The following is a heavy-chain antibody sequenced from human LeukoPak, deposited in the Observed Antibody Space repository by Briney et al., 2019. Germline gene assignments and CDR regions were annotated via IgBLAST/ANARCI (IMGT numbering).Heavy chain of an antibody. CDR1: GGSVTDYY. V-gene: IGHV4-59*02. Sequence: SETLSLTCTVSGGSVTDYYWSWIRQSPGKGLEWIGYIYYTGTSYNPSLKSRVTISADTSKNQFSLKLISVTAADTAVYYCARSDSSGYYGDDAFDIWGQGTMVTVSS. J-gene: IGHJ3*02. CDR2: IYYTGT. D-gene: IGHD3-22*01. CDR3: ARSDSSGYYGDDAFDI.